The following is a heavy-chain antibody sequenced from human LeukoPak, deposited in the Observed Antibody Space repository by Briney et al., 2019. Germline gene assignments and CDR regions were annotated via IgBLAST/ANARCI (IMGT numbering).Heavy chain of an antibody. Sequence: ASVKVSCKASGYTFTDFYMHWLRQAPGQGLEWMGWINPNSGGTNYAQNFQGRVTVTRDTSVSTAYMELSRLRSDDTAVYYCARDCTSSFCYDWGQGTLVTVSS. D-gene: IGHD2-8*01. V-gene: IGHV1-2*02. CDR1: GYTFTDFY. CDR3: ARDCTSSFCYD. J-gene: IGHJ4*02. CDR2: INPNSGGT.